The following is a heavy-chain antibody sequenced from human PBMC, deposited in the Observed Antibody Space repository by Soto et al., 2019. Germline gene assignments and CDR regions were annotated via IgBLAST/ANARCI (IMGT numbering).Heavy chain of an antibody. V-gene: IGHV3-30-3*01. CDR3: VRDSGEQLVRRGFYYYYMDV. J-gene: IGHJ6*03. CDR1: GFTFSSYA. Sequence: GGSLRLSCAASGFTFSSYAMHWVRQAPGKGLEWVAVISYDGSNKYYADSVKGRFTISRDNSKNTLYLQMNSLRAEDTAVYYCVRDSGEQLVRRGFYYYYMDVWGKGTTVTVSS. CDR2: ISYDGSNK. D-gene: IGHD6-6*01.